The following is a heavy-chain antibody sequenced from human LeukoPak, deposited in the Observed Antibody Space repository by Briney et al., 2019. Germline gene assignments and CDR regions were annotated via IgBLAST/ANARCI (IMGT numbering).Heavy chain of an antibody. J-gene: IGHJ4*02. CDR2: VTNGGIT. Sequence: GGSLRLSCAASGFTFSSYAMSWVRQAPGKGQEYISSVTNGGITYYADSVKGRFTISRDNSKNTLYLQMNSLRAEDTAVYYCAQRIAVRPYPFGNWGQGTLVTVSS. CDR1: GFTFSSYA. D-gene: IGHD6-6*01. V-gene: IGHV3-23*01. CDR3: AQRIAVRPYPFGN.